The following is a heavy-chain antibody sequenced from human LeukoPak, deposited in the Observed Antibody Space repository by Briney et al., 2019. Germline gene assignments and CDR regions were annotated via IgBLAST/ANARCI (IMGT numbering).Heavy chain of an antibody. D-gene: IGHD3-10*01. V-gene: IGHV3-30*18. CDR3: AKVFRGSGPDAFDI. Sequence: GGPLRLSCAASGFTFSSYGMHWVRQAPGKGLEWVAVISYDGSNKYYADSVKGRFTISRDNSKNTLYLQMNSLRAEDTAVYYCAKVFRGSGPDAFDIWGQGTMVTVSS. J-gene: IGHJ3*02. CDR2: ISYDGSNK. CDR1: GFTFSSYG.